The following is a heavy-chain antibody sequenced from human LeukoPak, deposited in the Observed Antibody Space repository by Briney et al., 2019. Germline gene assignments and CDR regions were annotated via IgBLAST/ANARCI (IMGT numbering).Heavy chain of an antibody. CDR3: ARDQSLRSPHPPGTGDY. V-gene: IGHV3-48*01. CDR2: ISSSSSTI. Sequence: QPGGSLRLSCAASGFTFSSYSMNWVRQAPGKGLEWVSYISSSSSTIYYADSVKGRFTISRDNAKNSLYLQMNSLRAEDTAVYYCARDQSLRSPHPPGTGDYWGQGTLVTVSS. D-gene: IGHD3-10*01. CDR1: GFTFSSYS. J-gene: IGHJ4*02.